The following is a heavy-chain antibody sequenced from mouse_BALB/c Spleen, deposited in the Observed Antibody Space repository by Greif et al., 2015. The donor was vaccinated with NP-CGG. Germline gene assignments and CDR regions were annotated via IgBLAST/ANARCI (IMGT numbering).Heavy chain of an antibody. CDR2: INPSTGYT. CDR1: GYTFTSYW. Sequence: VQLVESGAELAKPGASVKMSCKASGYTFTSYWMNWVKQRPGQGLEWIGYINPSTGYTEYNQKFKDKATLTADKSSSTAYMQLSSLTSEDSAVYYCASYYGSSYFDYWGQGTTLTVSS. J-gene: IGHJ2*01. D-gene: IGHD1-1*01. CDR3: ASYYGSSYFDY. V-gene: IGHV1-7*01.